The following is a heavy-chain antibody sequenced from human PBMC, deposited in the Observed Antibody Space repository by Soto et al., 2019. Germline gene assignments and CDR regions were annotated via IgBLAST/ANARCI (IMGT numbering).Heavy chain of an antibody. D-gene: IGHD5-18*01. J-gene: IGHJ4*02. CDR2: IIPMFGTA. Sequence: QVQLVQSGAEVKKPESSVKVSCKAPGGTFSTYAISWVRQAPGQGLEWMGGIIPMFGTANYAQRFQDRVTITAGESTNKVYMELSSLRSEDTGVYSCASGIQLWLRRINNGYSGWGQGTLVTVSS. CDR3: ASGIQLWLRRINNGYSG. V-gene: IGHV1-69*12. CDR1: GGTFSTYA.